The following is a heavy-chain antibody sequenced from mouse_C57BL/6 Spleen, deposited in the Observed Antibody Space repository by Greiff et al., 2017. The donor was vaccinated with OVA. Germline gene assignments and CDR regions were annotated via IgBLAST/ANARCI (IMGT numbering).Heavy chain of an antibody. J-gene: IGHJ4*01. CDR2: INPSNGGT. V-gene: IGHV1-53*01. D-gene: IGHD1-1*01. Sequence: QVQLQQPGTELVKPGASVKLSCKASGYTFTSYWMHWVKQRPGQGLEWIGNINPSNGGTNYNEKFKSKATLTVDKSSSTAYMQLSSLTSEDAAVYYCARSLYGSSPSMDYWGQGTSVTVSS. CDR3: ARSLYGSSPSMDY. CDR1: GYTFTSYW.